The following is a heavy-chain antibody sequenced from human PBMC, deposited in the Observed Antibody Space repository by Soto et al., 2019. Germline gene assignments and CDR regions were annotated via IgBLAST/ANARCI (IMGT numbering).Heavy chain of an antibody. CDR2: IYYSGST. V-gene: IGHV4-31*03. D-gene: IGHD2-2*01. CDR1: GGSISSGGYY. Sequence: SETLSLTCTVSGGSISSGGYYWSWIRQHPGKGLEWIGYIYYSGSTYYNPSLKSRVTISVDTSKNQFSLKLSSVTAADTAVYYCARERGGYCSSTSCKLIDYWGQGTLVTVSS. CDR3: ARERGGYCSSTSCKLIDY. J-gene: IGHJ4*02.